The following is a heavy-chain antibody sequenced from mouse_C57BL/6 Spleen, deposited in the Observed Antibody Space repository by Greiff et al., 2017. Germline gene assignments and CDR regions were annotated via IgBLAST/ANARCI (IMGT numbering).Heavy chain of an antibody. CDR2: INPNYGTT. CDR3: ARDGGLRRDYYAMDY. J-gene: IGHJ4*01. V-gene: IGHV1-39*01. D-gene: IGHD2-4*01. CDR1: GYSFTDYN. Sequence: VQLQQSGPELVKPGASVKISCKASGYSFTDYNMNWVKQSNGKSLEWVGVINPNYGTTSYNQKFKGKATLTVDQSSSTAYMPLNSLTSEDSAVYYCARDGGLRRDYYAMDYWGQGTSVTVSS.